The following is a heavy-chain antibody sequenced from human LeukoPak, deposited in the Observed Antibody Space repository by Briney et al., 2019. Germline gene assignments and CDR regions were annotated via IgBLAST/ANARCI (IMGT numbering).Heavy chain of an antibody. Sequence: QTGGSLRLSCAASGFTVSSNYMSWVRQAPGKGLEWVSVIYSGGSTYYADSVKGRFTISRDNSKNTLYLQMNSLRAEDTAVYYCARDDSSRPFVYWGQGTLVTVSS. V-gene: IGHV3-53*01. CDR2: IYSGGST. CDR3: ARDDSSRPFVY. D-gene: IGHD6-13*01. CDR1: GFTVSSNY. J-gene: IGHJ4*02.